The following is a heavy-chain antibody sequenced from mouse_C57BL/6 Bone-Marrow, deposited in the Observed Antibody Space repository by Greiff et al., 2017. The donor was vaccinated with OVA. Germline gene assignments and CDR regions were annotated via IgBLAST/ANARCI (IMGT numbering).Heavy chain of an antibody. J-gene: IGHJ1*03. Sequence: VTSVESGPGPVAPSQSLSITCTVFGFSLTCFGVDRVRQPPGKGLEWVGAIWGGGRSNYNSALISRLSLSKDNAKSQVFLKMNSLQTDDTAMYYCAKHSGYYWYFDVWGTGTTVTVSA. D-gene: IGHD1-3*01. CDR3: AKHSGYYWYFDV. V-gene: IGHV2-9*01. CDR1: GFSLTCFG. CDR2: IWGGGRS.